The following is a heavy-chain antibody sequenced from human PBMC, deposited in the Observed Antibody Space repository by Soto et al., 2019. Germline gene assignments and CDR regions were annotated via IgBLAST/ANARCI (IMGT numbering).Heavy chain of an antibody. J-gene: IGHJ4*02. CDR3: ATPVVVVASYQSGGDY. Sequence: EVQLLESGGGLVHPGGSLRLSCAAAGFTFSSYAMRWGRQAPGKGLEWVPAISGSGGSTYYADSEKGRFTISRDNSKNALDLQMNSLRAEDTAVYYCATPVVVVASYQSGGDYWGQGTLVTVSS. CDR2: ISGSGGST. V-gene: IGHV3-23*01. CDR1: GFTFSSYA. D-gene: IGHD2-15*01.